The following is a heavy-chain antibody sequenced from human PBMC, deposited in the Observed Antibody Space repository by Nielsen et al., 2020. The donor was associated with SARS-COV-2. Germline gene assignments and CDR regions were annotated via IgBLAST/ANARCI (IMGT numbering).Heavy chain of an antibody. CDR2: IKLDGSEK. J-gene: IGHJ6*02. D-gene: IGHD3-10*01. V-gene: IGHV3-7*01. Sequence: GESLKISCVVSGFNCRGYWMTWVRQAPGKGLEWVGNIKLDGSEKYYVDSVRGRFTISRDNAKNSLYLQMDSLRAEDTALYYCARDPYYGSGTFRFYGMDLWGQGTTVTVSS. CDR1: GFNCRGYW. CDR3: ARDPYYGSGTFRFYGMDL.